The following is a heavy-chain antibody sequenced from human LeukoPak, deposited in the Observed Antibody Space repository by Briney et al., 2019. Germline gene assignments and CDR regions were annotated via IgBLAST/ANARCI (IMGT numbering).Heavy chain of an antibody. CDR3: AIHYTEDIVVGPAASPETRNNWFDP. D-gene: IGHD2-2*01. J-gene: IGHJ5*02. V-gene: IGHV4-38-2*02. Sequence: PSETLSLTCTVSGYSISSGYYWGWIRQPPGKGLEWIGSIHHGGNNYNNPSLKSRVTISVDTSKNQFSLKLRSVTAADTALYYCAIHYTEDIVVGPAASPETRNNWFDPWGQGTLVTVSS. CDR2: IHHGGNN. CDR1: GYSISSGYY.